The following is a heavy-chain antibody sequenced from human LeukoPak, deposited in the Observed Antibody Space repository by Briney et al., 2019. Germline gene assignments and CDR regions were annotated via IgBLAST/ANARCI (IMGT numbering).Heavy chain of an antibody. CDR3: ASSYFDNSLHAYDI. V-gene: IGHV3-7*01. J-gene: IGHJ3*02. CDR2: IKQDGSEM. Sequence: GGSLRLSCAASGFTFRSYWMGWVRQAPEKGLEWVANIKQDGSEMYYVDSVKGRFTISRDNTKNSLFLHMSSLRAEDTAVYFCASSYFDNSLHAYDIWGQGTMVTVSS. D-gene: IGHD3-22*01. CDR1: GFTFRSYW.